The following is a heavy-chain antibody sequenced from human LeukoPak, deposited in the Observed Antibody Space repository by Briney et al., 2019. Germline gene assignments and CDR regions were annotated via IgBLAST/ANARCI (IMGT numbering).Heavy chain of an antibody. V-gene: IGHV4-31*03. D-gene: IGHD3-10*01. CDR3: AREGTYGSGSYYNREYYGMDV. J-gene: IGHJ6*02. CDR1: GGSISSGGYY. CDR2: IYYSGST. Sequence: SQTLSLTCTVSGGSISSGGYYWSWIRQHPGKGPEWIGYIYYSGSTYYNPSLKSRVTISVDTSKNQFSLKLSSVTAADTAVYYCAREGTYGSGSYYNREYYGMDVWGQGTTVTVSS.